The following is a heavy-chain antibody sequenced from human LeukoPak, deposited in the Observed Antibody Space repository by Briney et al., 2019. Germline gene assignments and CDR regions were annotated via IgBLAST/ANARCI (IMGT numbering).Heavy chain of an antibody. Sequence: ASETLSLTCTVSGGSISSYYWSWIRPPPGKGLEWIGYIYYSGSTNYNPSLKSRVTISVDTSKNQFSLKLSSVTAADTAVYYCARVSSYSWYFDLWGRGTLVTVSS. D-gene: IGHD1-26*01. CDR1: GGSISSYY. CDR3: ARVSSYSWYFDL. J-gene: IGHJ2*01. CDR2: IYYSGST. V-gene: IGHV4-59*01.